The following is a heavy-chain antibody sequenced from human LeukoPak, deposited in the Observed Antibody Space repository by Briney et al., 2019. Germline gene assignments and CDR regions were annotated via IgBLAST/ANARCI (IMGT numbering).Heavy chain of an antibody. J-gene: IGHJ6*03. V-gene: IGHV1-18*01. D-gene: IGHD6-13*01. CDR2: ISAYNGNT. Sequence: ASVKVSCKASGYTFTSYGISWVRQAPGQGLEWMGWISAYNGNTNYAQKLQGRVTMTTDTSTSTAYMELRSLRSDDTAVYYCARHRAAAGTYGGYYYYYYMDVWGKGTTVTVSS. CDR1: GYTFTSYG. CDR3: ARHRAAAGTYGGYYYYYYMDV.